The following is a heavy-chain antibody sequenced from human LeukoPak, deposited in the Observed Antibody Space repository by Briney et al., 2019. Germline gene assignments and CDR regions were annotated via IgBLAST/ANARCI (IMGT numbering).Heavy chain of an antibody. J-gene: IGHJ3*02. D-gene: IGHD3-22*01. V-gene: IGHV4-4*09. CDR1: GGSISSYF. CDR3: ASYTYYYDRTAFDI. Sequence: SETLSVTRTVSGGSISSYFWSWVRQPPGEGLEWVGYIFTSGITNYNPSLKSRVAISVDTSKNQFSLKLSSVTAADTAVYYCASYTYYYDRTAFDIWGQGTMVTVSS. CDR2: IFTSGIT.